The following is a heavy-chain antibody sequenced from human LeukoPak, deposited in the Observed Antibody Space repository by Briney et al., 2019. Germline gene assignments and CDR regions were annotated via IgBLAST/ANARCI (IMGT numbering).Heavy chain of an antibody. V-gene: IGHV3-74*01. CDR2: INSDGSST. Sequence: GGSLRLSCAASGFTVSSYWMHWVRQAPGKGLVWVSRINSDGSSTSYADSVKGRFTISRDNAKNTLYLQMNSLRAEDTAVYYCAREARGRNYYDSSGYYPNGAFDIWGQGTMVTVSS. CDR3: AREARGRNYYDSSGYYPNGAFDI. D-gene: IGHD3-22*01. CDR1: GFTVSSYW. J-gene: IGHJ3*02.